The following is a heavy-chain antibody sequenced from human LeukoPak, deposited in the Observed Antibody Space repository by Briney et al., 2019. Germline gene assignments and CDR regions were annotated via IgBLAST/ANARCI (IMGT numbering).Heavy chain of an antibody. V-gene: IGHV3-64*01. CDR2: ISSNGGST. CDR3: ARGYSGYDLFYYYYYYMDV. CDR1: GFTFSSYA. D-gene: IGHD5-12*01. J-gene: IGHJ6*03. Sequence: GGSLRLSCAPYGFTFSSYAMHWVRQAPGKGLEYVSAISSNGGSTYYANSVKGRFTISRDNSKNTLYLQMGSLRAEDMAVYYCARGYSGYDLFYYYYYYMDVWGKGTTVTVSS.